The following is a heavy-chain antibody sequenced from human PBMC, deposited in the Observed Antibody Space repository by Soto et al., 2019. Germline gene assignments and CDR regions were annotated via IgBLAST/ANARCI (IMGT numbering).Heavy chain of an antibody. V-gene: IGHV4-39*01. CDR2: IYYSGRS. CDR3: ARQRTTVVTQAYFDH. D-gene: IGHD4-17*01. J-gene: IGHJ4*02. CDR1: GGSITSSIYY. Sequence: PSETLSLTCTVSGGSITSSIYYWVWIRQPPGKGLEWIGGIYYSGRSYYNPSLKSRVTMSVDTSKNQFSLTLNSVTAADAAVYYCARQRTTVVTQAYFDHWGQGTLVTVSS.